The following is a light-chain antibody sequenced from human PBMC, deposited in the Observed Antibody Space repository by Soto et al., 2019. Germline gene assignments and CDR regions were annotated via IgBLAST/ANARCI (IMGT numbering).Light chain of an antibody. J-gene: IGLJ1*01. CDR3: CSYAGTDTYV. Sequence: QSVLTQPASVSGSPGQSITISCTGTSSDVGSYSLVSWYQQHPGKAPKLMIYEGSKRPSGVSNRFSGSKSGNTASLTIAGLPAEDEADYYCCSYAGTDTYVFGTGTKLTVL. CDR2: EGS. V-gene: IGLV2-23*01. CDR1: SSDVGSYSL.